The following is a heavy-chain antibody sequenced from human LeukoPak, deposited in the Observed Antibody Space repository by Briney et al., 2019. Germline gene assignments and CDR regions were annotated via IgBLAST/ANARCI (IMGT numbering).Heavy chain of an antibody. J-gene: IGHJ4*02. CDR3: AKAIVVVPAAPMDY. D-gene: IGHD2-2*01. V-gene: IGHV3-30*02. CDR1: GFTFSSYG. Sequence: GGSLRLSCAASGFTFSSYGMHWVRQAPGKGLEWVAFIRYDGSNKYYADSVKGRFTISRDNSKNTLYLQMNSLRAEDTAVYYRAKAIVVVPAAPMDYWGQGTLVTVSS. CDR2: IRYDGSNK.